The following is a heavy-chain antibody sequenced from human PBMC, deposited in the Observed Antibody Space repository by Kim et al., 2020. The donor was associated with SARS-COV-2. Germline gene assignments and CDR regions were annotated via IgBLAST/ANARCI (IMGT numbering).Heavy chain of an antibody. J-gene: IGHJ5*02. Sequence: KGRFTISRDNSKNTLYLQMNSLRAEDTAVYYCASNGYQLLTFQPAGWFDPWGQGTLVTVSS. CDR3: ASNGYQLLTFQPAGWFDP. V-gene: IGHV3-30*01. D-gene: IGHD2-2*01.